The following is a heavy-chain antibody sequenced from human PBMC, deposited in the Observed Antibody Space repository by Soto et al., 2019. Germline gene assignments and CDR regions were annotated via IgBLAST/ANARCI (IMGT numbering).Heavy chain of an antibody. CDR1: GFTLGDSY. D-gene: IGHD2-15*01. CDR3: VRGGGGGLFDP. CDR2: ISPGSRYP. J-gene: IGHJ5*02. V-gene: IGHV3-11*06. Sequence: GGSLRLSCAGSGFTLGDSYMSWIRQAPGKGLEWLSYISPGSRYPAYADSVKGRFTISRDNAKRSLYLQMMSLTAEDTAIYYCVRGGGGGLFDPWGQGTMVTVSS.